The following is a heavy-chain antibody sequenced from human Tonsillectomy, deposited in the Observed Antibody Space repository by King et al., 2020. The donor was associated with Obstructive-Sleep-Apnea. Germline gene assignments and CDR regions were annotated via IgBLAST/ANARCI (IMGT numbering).Heavy chain of an antibody. V-gene: IGHV1-69*01. CDR2: IIPIFGTA. D-gene: IGHD2-2*01. Sequence: VQLVESGAEVKKPGSSVKVSCKASGGTFSSYAISWVRQAPGQGLEWMGGIIPIFGTASYAQRFQGRVTITADESTSTVYMQLSSLRSEDTAVYYCARVECSSASCDYDYWGQGTLVTVSS. CDR3: ARVECSSASCDYDY. CDR1: GGTFSSYA. J-gene: IGHJ4*02.